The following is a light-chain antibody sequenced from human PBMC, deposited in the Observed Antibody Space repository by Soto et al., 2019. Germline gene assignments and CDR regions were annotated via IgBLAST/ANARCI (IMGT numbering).Light chain of an antibody. V-gene: IGKV3-11*01. CDR1: QSVSSY. J-gene: IGKJ2*01. CDR3: QQRSNGPVI. CDR2: DAS. Sequence: EIVLTQSPATLSLSPGERATLSCRASQSVSSYLAWYQQKPGQAPRLLIYDASNRATGIPARFSGSGSGTDFPPPISSLEPKDFAVYYCQQRSNGPVILGQGTKREIK.